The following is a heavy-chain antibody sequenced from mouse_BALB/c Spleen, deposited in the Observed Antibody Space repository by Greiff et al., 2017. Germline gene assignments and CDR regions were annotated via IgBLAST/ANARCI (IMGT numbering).Heavy chain of an antibody. D-gene: IGHD2-10*02. V-gene: IGHV1-4*02. CDR2: INPSSGYT. CDR1: GYTFTSYT. J-gene: IGHJ3*01. Sequence: VQLQESAAELARPGASVKMSCKASGYTFTSYTMHWVKQRPGQGLEWIGYINPSSGYTEYNQKFKDKTTLTADKSSSTAYMQLSSLTSEDSAVYYCARSGLYGNYEAWFAYWGQGTLVTVSA. CDR3: ARSGLYGNYEAWFAY.